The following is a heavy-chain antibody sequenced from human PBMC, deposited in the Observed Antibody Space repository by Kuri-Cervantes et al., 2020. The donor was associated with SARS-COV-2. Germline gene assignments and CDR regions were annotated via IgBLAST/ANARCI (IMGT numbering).Heavy chain of an antibody. CDR1: GFTFSSYA. CDR3: AKDYRITMVRVGAFDI. D-gene: IGHD3-10*01. CDR2: ISGSGGST. Sequence: GGSLRLSCAASGFTFSSYAMSWVRQAPGKGLEWVSAISGSGGSTYYADSVKGRFTISRDNSKNTLYLQMNSLRAEDTAVYYCAKDYRITMVRVGAFDIWGLGTMVTVSS. J-gene: IGHJ3*02. V-gene: IGHV3-23*01.